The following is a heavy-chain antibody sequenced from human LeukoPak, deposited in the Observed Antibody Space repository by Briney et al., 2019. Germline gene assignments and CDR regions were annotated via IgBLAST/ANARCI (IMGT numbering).Heavy chain of an antibody. J-gene: IGHJ4*02. D-gene: IGHD6-25*01. CDR3: SKGSRAAGYYFDY. V-gene: IGHV3-23*01. Sequence: PGGSLRLSCAASGFTFSSYAMSWVRQAPGKGLEWVSAISGSGGSTYYADSVKGRFTISRDNSKNTLYLQMNSLRAEDTAVYYCSKGSRAAGYYFDYWGQGTLVTVSS. CDR2: ISGSGGST. CDR1: GFTFSSYA.